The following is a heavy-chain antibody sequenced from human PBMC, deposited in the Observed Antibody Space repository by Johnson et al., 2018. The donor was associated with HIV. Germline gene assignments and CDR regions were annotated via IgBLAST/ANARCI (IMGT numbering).Heavy chain of an antibody. D-gene: IGHD5-24*01. V-gene: IGHV3-74*01. CDR3: AREGDGYHYDAFDI. CDR1: GFTFSSYW. Sequence: MQLVESGGGVVQPGRSLRLSCAASGFTFSSYWMHWVRQAPGKGLVWVSRINSDGSSTSYADSVKGRFTISRDNAKNTLYLQMNSLRAEDTAVYYCAREGDGYHYDAFDIWGQGTMVTVSS. J-gene: IGHJ3*02. CDR2: INSDGSST.